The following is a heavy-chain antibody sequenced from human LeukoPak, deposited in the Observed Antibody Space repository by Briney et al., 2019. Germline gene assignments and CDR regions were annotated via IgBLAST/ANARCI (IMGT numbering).Heavy chain of an antibody. V-gene: IGHV3-48*04. Sequence: GGSLRLSCAASGFIFSSSSMTWVRQAPGKGLEWVSYISSSSNTIYYADSVKGRFTIPRDNAKNSLYLQMNSLRAEDTAMYYCASPGGYYDSSGYNYWGQGTLVIVSS. D-gene: IGHD3-22*01. J-gene: IGHJ4*02. CDR2: ISSSSNTI. CDR3: ASPGGYYDSSGYNY. CDR1: GFIFSSSS.